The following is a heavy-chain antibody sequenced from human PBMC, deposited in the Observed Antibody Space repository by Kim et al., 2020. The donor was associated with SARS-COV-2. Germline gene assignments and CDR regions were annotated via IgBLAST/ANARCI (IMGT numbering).Heavy chain of an antibody. Sequence: GGSLRLSCAASGFTFSNAWMSWVRQAPGKGLEWVGRIKSKTDGGTTDYAAPVKGRFTISRDDSKNTLCLQMNSLKTEDTAVYYCTRTYYYDSSGYDYYYGMDVWGKGTTVTVS. J-gene: IGHJ6*04. CDR3: TRTYYYDSSGYDYYYGMDV. V-gene: IGHV3-15*01. CDR2: IKSKTDGGTT. CDR1: GFTFSNAW. D-gene: IGHD3-22*01.